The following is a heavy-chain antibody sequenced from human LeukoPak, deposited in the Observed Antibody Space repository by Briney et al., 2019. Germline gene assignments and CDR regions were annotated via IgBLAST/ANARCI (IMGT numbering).Heavy chain of an antibody. CDR2: ISGSGGTT. Sequence: PGGSLRLSCAASGFTFSSYAMSWVRQAPGKGLKWVSIISGSGGTTYYADSVKGRFTISRDNSKNTLYLQMNSLRAEDTAVYYCAKSRGYSGFDSRDYFDYWGQGTLVTVSS. D-gene: IGHD5-12*01. CDR1: GFTFSSYA. V-gene: IGHV3-23*01. J-gene: IGHJ4*02. CDR3: AKSRGYSGFDSRDYFDY.